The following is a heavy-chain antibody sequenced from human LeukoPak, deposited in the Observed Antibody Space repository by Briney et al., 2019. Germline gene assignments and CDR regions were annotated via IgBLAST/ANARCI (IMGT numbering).Heavy chain of an antibody. D-gene: IGHD1-26*01. CDR2: ITGSGGST. Sequence: PLGSLRLSCAASGFAFRTYAMSWVRQAPGKGLEWVSTITGSGGSTYYADSVKGRFTISRDNSKNTLYLQMNSLRAEDTAVYYCAKVVSYYYYMDVWGKGTTVTVSS. CDR3: AKVVSYYYYMDV. CDR1: GFAFRTYA. J-gene: IGHJ6*03. V-gene: IGHV3-23*01.